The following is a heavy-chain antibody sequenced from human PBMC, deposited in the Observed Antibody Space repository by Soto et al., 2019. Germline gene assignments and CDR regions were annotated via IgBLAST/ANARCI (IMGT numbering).Heavy chain of an antibody. Sequence: PGGSLRLSCAASGFTFSSYGMHWVRQAPGKGLEWVAVIWYDGNNKYYADSVKGRFTISRDNSKNTLYLQMNSLRAEDTAVYYCARDLGSPEGYFDYWGQGTLVTVSS. CDR1: GFTFSSYG. V-gene: IGHV3-33*01. D-gene: IGHD1-26*01. CDR2: IWYDGNNK. CDR3: ARDLGSPEGYFDY. J-gene: IGHJ4*02.